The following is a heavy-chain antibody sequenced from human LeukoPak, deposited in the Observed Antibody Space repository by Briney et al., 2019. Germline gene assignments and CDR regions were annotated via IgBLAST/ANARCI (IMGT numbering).Heavy chain of an antibody. J-gene: IGHJ4*02. D-gene: IGHD4-17*01. CDR3: AREYGDQGTRNFDY. Sequence: SETLSLTCTVSGASISTYFWTWIRQPAGKGLEWIGRIYPNGAINYNPSLKSRVTVSVDTSKNQFSLKLISVTAADTAVYYCAREYGDQGTRNFDYWGQGGLVTVSS. CDR1: GASISTYF. CDR2: IYPNGAI. V-gene: IGHV4-4*07.